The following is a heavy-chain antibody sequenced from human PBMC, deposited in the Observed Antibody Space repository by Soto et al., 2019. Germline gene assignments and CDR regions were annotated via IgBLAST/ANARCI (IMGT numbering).Heavy chain of an antibody. J-gene: IGHJ3*02. Sequence: ASVKVSCKASGYTFTSYYMHWVRQAPGQGLEWMGIINPSGGSTSYAQKFQGRVTMTRDTSTSTVYMELSSLRSEDTAVYYCARSLWDWIEGAAAGNDAFDIWGQGTMVTVSS. CDR2: INPSGGST. D-gene: IGHD6-13*01. CDR3: ARSLWDWIEGAAAGNDAFDI. V-gene: IGHV1-46*01. CDR1: GYTFTSYY.